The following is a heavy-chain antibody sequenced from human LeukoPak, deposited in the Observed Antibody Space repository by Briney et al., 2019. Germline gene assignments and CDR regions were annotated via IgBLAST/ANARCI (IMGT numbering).Heavy chain of an antibody. CDR3: ARAYYDSSGYYAGLGLDY. CDR2: INPNSGGT. J-gene: IGHJ4*02. D-gene: IGHD3-22*01. V-gene: IGHV1-2*02. Sequence: ASVKVSCKASGYTFTCYYMHWVRQAPGQGLEWMGWINPNSGGTNYAQKFQGRVTITRDTSASTAYMELSSLRSEDMAVYYCARAYYDSSGYYAGLGLDYWGQGTLVTVSS. CDR1: GYTFTCYY.